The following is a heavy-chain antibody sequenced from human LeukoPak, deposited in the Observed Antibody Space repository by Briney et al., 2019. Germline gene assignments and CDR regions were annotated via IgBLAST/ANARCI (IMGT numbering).Heavy chain of an antibody. Sequence: SETLSLTCTVSGGSISSSSYYWGWIRQPPGKGLEWIGSIYYSGSTYYNPSLKSRVTISVDTSKNQSSLKLSSVTAADTAVYYCARQTSGLRLGYFDYWGQGTLVTVSS. CDR3: ARQTSGLRLGYFDY. CDR1: GGSISSSSYY. CDR2: IYYSGST. V-gene: IGHV4-39*01. J-gene: IGHJ4*02. D-gene: IGHD3-22*01.